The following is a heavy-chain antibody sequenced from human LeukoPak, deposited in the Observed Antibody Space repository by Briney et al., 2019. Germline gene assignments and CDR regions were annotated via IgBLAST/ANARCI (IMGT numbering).Heavy chain of an antibody. D-gene: IGHD3-22*01. CDR1: GFTFSRYA. CDR2: ISGSGGST. V-gene: IGHV3-23*01. Sequence: GGSLRLSCAASGFTFSRYAMRWVRQAPAKGREWVSGISGSGGSTYYADSVKGQFTISRDNSKNTLYLQMNNLRAEDTALYYCAKGRYDSSGPANTFDYWGQGTLVTVSS. CDR3: AKGRYDSSGPANTFDY. J-gene: IGHJ4*02.